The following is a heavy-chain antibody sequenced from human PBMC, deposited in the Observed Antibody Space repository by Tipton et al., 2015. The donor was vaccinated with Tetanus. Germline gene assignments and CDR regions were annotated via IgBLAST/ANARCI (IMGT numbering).Heavy chain of an antibody. CDR2: IRQDGSEK. D-gene: IGHD1-1*01. V-gene: IGHV3-7*01. J-gene: IGHJ6*02. Sequence: GSLRLSCAASGFTFNSDWMTWVRQAPGKGLEWVANIRQDGSEKYYVDSVKGRFTISRDNAKNSLYLQMNSLRAEDTAVYYCARRSLTNYGLDVWGQGTPVTVSS. CDR1: GFTFNSDW. CDR3: ARRSLTNYGLDV.